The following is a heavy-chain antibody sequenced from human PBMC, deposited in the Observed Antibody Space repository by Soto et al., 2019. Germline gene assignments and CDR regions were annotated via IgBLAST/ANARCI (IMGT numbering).Heavy chain of an antibody. D-gene: IGHD3-10*01. CDR3: ARFVEGYLQH. Sequence: ASVKVSCKASGGTFSSYAISWVRQAPGQGLEWMGGIIPIFGTANYAQKFQGRVTITADESTSTAYMELSSLRSEDTAVYYCARFVEGYLQHWGKGTLVTVAS. CDR1: GGTFSSYA. CDR2: IIPIFGTA. V-gene: IGHV1-69*13. J-gene: IGHJ1*01.